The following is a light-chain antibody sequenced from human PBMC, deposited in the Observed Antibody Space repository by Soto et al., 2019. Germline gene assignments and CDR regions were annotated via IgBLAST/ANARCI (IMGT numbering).Light chain of an antibody. Sequence: QSVLTQPASVSGSPGQSIAISCTGTISDVGTYDYVSWYQQHPNRAPKLMIYEVRNRPSGVSNRFSGSKSVNPAPLTISGLQAEDEADYYCSSHTITNTGVFGTGTXVTVL. CDR2: EVR. J-gene: IGLJ1*01. V-gene: IGLV2-14*03. CDR1: ISDVGTYDY. CDR3: SSHTITNTGV.